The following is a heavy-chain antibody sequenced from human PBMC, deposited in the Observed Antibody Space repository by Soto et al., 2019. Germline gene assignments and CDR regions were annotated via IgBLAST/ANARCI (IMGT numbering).Heavy chain of an antibody. CDR3: AKGLFGVVTYYMDV. J-gene: IGHJ6*03. V-gene: IGHV3-23*01. Sequence: GGSLRLSCAASGFTFSSYAMSWVRQAPGKGLEWVSAISGSGGSTYYAASVKGRFTISRDNSKNTLYLQMNSLRAEDTAVYYCAKGLFGVVTYYMDVWGKGTTVTVSS. CDR2: ISGSGGST. CDR1: GFTFSSYA. D-gene: IGHD3-3*01.